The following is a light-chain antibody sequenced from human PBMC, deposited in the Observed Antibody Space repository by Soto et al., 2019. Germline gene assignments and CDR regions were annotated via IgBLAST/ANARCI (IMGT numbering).Light chain of an antibody. CDR3: SSYTSSGSFSG. V-gene: IGLV2-14*01. CDR1: SSAVGGYKY. Sequence: QSALTPPASVSGSPGQSITIYCTGTSSAVGGYKYVSCYQHHPCKAPKLMIYEVSYLPSGVSDRFPGSKSGNAASLTISGLQAEDEADYFCSSYTSSGSFSGFGEGTKLTVL. CDR2: EVS. J-gene: IGLJ3*02.